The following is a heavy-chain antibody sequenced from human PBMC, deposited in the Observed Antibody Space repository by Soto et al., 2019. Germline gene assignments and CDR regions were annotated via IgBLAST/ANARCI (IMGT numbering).Heavy chain of an antibody. J-gene: IGHJ4*02. Sequence: QVQLQESGPGLVKPSQTLSLTCAVSGVSISSGGAYYWSWIRQSPGKGLEWIGYIHYSGSSWYNSSLKSRVTLSVDTSKNQFSLKVSSVTAADTAVYYCARSPRGLGNFDYWGQGTLVTVSS. V-gene: IGHV4-30-4*08. CDR1: GVSISSGGAYY. CDR2: IHYSGSS. CDR3: ARSPRGLGNFDY. D-gene: IGHD3-10*01.